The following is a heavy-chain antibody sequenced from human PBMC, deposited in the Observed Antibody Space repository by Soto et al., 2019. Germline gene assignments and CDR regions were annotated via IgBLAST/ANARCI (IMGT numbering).Heavy chain of an antibody. Sequence: GGSLRLSCATSGFTFTSYGMHWVRQAPGEGQEWGGGRWDEGSNGYEGGSGKVRFTITRDNSKNPLYLQMNSLRADDTAVYYCARGRSGGDAFDIWGQGTMVTVSS. CDR3: ARGRSGGDAFDI. CDR1: GFTFTSYG. J-gene: IGHJ3*02. D-gene: IGHD1-26*01. V-gene: IGHV3-33*01. CDR2: RWDEGSNG.